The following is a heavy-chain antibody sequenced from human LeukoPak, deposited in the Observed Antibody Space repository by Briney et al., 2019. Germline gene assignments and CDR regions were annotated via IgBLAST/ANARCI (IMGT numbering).Heavy chain of an antibody. CDR2: ISAYNGNT. CDR3: ARRVTGTTFGLDY. Sequence: GASVKVSCKASGYTFTTYGITWVRQPPGQGLEWMGWISAYNGNTNYAQKLQGRVTMTTDTSTSTAYMELRSLRSDDTAVYYCARRVTGTTFGLDYWGQGTLVTVSS. J-gene: IGHJ4*02. D-gene: IGHD1-20*01. CDR1: GYTFTTYG. V-gene: IGHV1-18*01.